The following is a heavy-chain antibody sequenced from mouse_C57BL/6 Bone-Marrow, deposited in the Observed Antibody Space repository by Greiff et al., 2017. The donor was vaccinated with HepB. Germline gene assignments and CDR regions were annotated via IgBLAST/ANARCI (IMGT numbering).Heavy chain of an antibody. CDR3: ARPRYGRGFAY. D-gene: IGHD1-1*01. Sequence: QVHVKQSGPELVKPGASVKLSCKASGYTFTSYDINWVKQRPGQGLEWIGWIYPRDGSTKYNEKFKGKATLTVDTSSSTAYMELHSLTSEDSAVYFCARPRYGRGFAYWGQGTLVTVSA. J-gene: IGHJ3*01. CDR2: IYPRDGST. V-gene: IGHV1-85*01. CDR1: GYTFTSYD.